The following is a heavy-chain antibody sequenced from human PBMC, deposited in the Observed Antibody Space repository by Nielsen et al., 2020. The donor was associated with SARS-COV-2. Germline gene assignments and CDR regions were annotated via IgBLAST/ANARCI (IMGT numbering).Heavy chain of an antibody. CDR1: GGSISSYY. CDR3: ARGMITFDP. Sequence: SETLSLTCTVSGGSISSYYWSWIRQPPGKGLEWIGYIYYSGNTNYNPSLKSRVTISVDTSKNQFSLKLSSVTAADTAVYYCARGMITFDPWGQGTLVTVSS. D-gene: IGHD3-22*01. CDR2: IYYSGNT. J-gene: IGHJ5*02. V-gene: IGHV4-59*13.